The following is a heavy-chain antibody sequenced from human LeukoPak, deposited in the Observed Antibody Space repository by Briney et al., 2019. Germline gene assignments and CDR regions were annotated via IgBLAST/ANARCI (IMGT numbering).Heavy chain of an antibody. CDR3: AKDRSSLPDFDY. J-gene: IGHJ4*02. CDR2: ISGSGGST. Sequence: GGSLRLSCAASGFTFSSYAMSWVRQAPGKGLEWVSAISGSGGSTYYADSAKGRFTISRDNSKNTLYLQMNSLRAEDTAVYYCAKDRSSLPDFDYWGQGTLVTVSS. CDR1: GFTFSSYA. V-gene: IGHV3-23*01. D-gene: IGHD6-13*01.